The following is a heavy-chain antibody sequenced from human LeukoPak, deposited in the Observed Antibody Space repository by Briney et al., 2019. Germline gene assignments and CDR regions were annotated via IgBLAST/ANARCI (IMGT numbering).Heavy chain of an antibody. J-gene: IGHJ4*02. D-gene: IGHD3-22*01. CDR1: GYTFTSYG. CDR2: ISAYNGNR. V-gene: IGHV1-18*01. CDR3: ARHHYYDSSGYVDY. Sequence: GASVKVSCKASGYTFTSYGISWVRQAPGQGLEWMGWISAYNGNRNYAQKLQGRVTMTTDTSTSTAYMELRSLRSDDTAVYYCARHHYYDSSGYVDYWGQGTLVTVSS.